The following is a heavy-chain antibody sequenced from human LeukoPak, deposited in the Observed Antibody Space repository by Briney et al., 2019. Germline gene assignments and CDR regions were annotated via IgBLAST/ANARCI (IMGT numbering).Heavy chain of an antibody. D-gene: IGHD3-3*01. V-gene: IGHV3-23*01. CDR1: GVTFRTYA. Sequence: PGGSLRLSCAASGVTFRTYAMSWVRQAPGKGLEWVAGIGGSGASTFYADSVKGRFSISRDNSKNTLYLQMNSLTAEDTAVYHCAKDPDDFWNDYYGFDPWGQGTLVTVSS. CDR3: AKDPDDFWNDYYGFDP. J-gene: IGHJ5*02. CDR2: IGGSGAST.